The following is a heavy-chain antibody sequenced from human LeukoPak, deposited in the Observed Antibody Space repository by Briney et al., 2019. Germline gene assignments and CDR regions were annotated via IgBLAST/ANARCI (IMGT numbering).Heavy chain of an antibody. CDR1: GFTFSSYE. CDR2: ISSSSSTI. D-gene: IGHD1-26*01. V-gene: IGHV3-48*03. Sequence: GGSLRLSCAASGFTFSSYEMNWVRQAPGKGLEWVSYISSSSSTIYYADSVKGRFTISRDNAKNSLYLQMNSLRAEDTAIYYCARDNYSGSRYFDHWGQGTLVTVSS. CDR3: ARDNYSGSRYFDH. J-gene: IGHJ4*02.